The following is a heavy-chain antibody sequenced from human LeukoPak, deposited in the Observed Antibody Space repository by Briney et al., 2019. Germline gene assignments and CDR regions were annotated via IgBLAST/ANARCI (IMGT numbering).Heavy chain of an antibody. J-gene: IGHJ4*02. CDR2: IYSGGST. Sequence: GGSLRLSCAASGFTVSSNYMSWVRQAPGKGLEWVSVIYSGGSTYYADSVKGRFTISRDNSKNTLYLQMNSLRAEDTAVYYCAKVPTYYDFWSGYPPYYFDYWGQGTLVTVSS. CDR1: GFTVSSNY. D-gene: IGHD3-3*01. CDR3: AKVPTYYDFWSGYPPYYFDY. V-gene: IGHV3-53*01.